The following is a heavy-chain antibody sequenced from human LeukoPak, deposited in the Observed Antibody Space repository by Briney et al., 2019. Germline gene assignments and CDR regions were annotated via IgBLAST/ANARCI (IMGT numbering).Heavy chain of an antibody. CDR1: VYTFTGYY. CDR3: ARDPLGEGIAVAGTY. J-gene: IGHJ4*02. CDR2: INPNSGGT. Sequence: ASVTVSRKSSVYTFTGYYMHWVRQAPGQGLEWLGWINPNSGGTNYTQKFQGRVTMTRDTSISTAYMELSRLRSDDTAVYYCARDPLGEGIAVAGTYWGRGTLVTVSS. D-gene: IGHD6-19*01. V-gene: IGHV1-2*02.